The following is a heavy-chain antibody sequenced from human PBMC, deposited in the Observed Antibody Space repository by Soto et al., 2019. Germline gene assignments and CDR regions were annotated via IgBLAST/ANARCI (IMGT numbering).Heavy chain of an antibody. CDR3: ARGPWDDVSGHYYMDV. Sequence: SQTLSLTCDISGDSVASNSAGWNWFRQTPSRGLEWLGRTYYKSKWYYTYAASVKSRITVSPDTSKNQFSLQLTSVTPEDTAVYYCARGPWDDVSGHYYMDVWDKGTTVTVSS. CDR2: TYYKSKWYY. J-gene: IGHJ6*03. CDR1: GDSVASNSAG. V-gene: IGHV6-1*01. D-gene: IGHD1-1*01.